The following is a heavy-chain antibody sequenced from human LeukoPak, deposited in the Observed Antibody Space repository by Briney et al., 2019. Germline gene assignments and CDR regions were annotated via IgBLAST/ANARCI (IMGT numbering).Heavy chain of an antibody. V-gene: IGHV1-2*02. CDR3: ATPRDLTGDEGIDY. CDR1: GNTFTGYY. CDR2: INPNSGGT. D-gene: IGHD7-27*01. J-gene: IGHJ4*02. Sequence: ASVKVSCKASGNTFTGYYMHWVRQAPGQGLEWMGWINPNSGGTNYAQKFQGRVTMTRDTSISTAYMELSRLRSDDTAVYYCATPRDLTGDEGIDYWGQGTLVTVSS.